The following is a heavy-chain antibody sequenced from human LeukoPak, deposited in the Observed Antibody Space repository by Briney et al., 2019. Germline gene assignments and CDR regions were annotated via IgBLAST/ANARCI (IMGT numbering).Heavy chain of an antibody. Sequence: SETLSLTCTVSGGSISSSSYYWGWIRQPPGKGLEWIGSIYYSGSTYYNPSLKSRVAISVDTSKNQFSLKLSSVTPEDTAVYYCARDDLQLVRRLGGGTEYYYYYYMDVWGKGTTVTVSS. V-gene: IGHV4-39*02. D-gene: IGHD6-13*01. CDR1: GGSISSSSYY. J-gene: IGHJ6*03. CDR2: IYYSGST. CDR3: ARDDLQLVRRLGGGTEYYYYYYMDV.